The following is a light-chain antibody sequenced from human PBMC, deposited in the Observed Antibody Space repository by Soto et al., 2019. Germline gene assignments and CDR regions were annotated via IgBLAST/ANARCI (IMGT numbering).Light chain of an antibody. CDR1: QSVSSS. CDR2: GAS. V-gene: IGKV3-15*01. CDR3: QQLTDWPPQWT. Sequence: EIVMTQSPATLSVSPGETATLSCRASQSVSSSLAWYQQTPGRAPRLLIYGASTRATGIPTRFSGSGSGTDFTLTISSLEPEDFAVYYCQQLTDWPPQWTFGQGTKVDIK. J-gene: IGKJ1*01.